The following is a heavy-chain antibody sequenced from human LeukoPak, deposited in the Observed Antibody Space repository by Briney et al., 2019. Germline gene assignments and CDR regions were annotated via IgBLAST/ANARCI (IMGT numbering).Heavy chain of an antibody. CDR1: GYTFTSYA. D-gene: IGHD6-13*01. J-gene: IGHJ4*02. V-gene: IGHV1-3*01. Sequence: GASVKVSCKASGYTFTSYAMHWVRQAPGQRLEWMGWINAGNGNTKYSQKFQGRVTITRDTSASTAYMELSSLRSEDTAVYYCARVISRSIAAAGYWGQGTLVTVSS. CDR3: ARVISRSIAAAGY. CDR2: INAGNGNT.